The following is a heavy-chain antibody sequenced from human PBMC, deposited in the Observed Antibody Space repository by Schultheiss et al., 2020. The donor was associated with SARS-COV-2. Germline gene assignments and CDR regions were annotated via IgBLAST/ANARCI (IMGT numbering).Heavy chain of an antibody. CDR1: GYTFTSYG. V-gene: IGHV1-2*04. Sequence: ASVKVSCKASGYTFTSYGISWVRQAPGQGLEWMGWINPNSGGTNYAQKFQGWVTMTRDTSISTAYMELSRLRSDDTAVYYCARARDYGSGSYLYGMDVWGQGTTVTVSS. J-gene: IGHJ6*02. CDR2: INPNSGGT. D-gene: IGHD3-10*01. CDR3: ARARDYGSGSYLYGMDV.